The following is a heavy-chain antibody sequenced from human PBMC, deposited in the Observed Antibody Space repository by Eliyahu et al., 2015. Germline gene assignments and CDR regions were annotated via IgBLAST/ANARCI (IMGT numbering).Heavy chain of an antibody. J-gene: IGHJ3*01. Sequence: QVHLMQSGGGVVQPGGSLRLSCEGSGXPFSDFGXNWVRQTPGKGLEWLASIWFDGTNEYYADSVKGRFIISRDNSKNTLELQMNSLTAADSAVYYCARDAGNYFAGDSGSSGFDVWGQGTLASVSS. CDR2: IWFDGTNE. CDR3: ARDAGNYFAGDSGSSGFDV. CDR1: GXPFSDFG. D-gene: IGHD3-10*01. V-gene: IGHV3-33*01.